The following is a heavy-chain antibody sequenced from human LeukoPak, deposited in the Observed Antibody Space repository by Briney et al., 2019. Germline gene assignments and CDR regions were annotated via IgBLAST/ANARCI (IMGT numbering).Heavy chain of an antibody. CDR3: ARVGIAASWDY. V-gene: IGHV1-8*03. Sequence: ASVKVSCKASGGTFSSYAISWVRQAPGQGLEWMGWMNPNSGNTGYAQKFQGRVTITRNTSISTAYMELSSLRSEDTAVYYCARVGIAASWDYWGQGTLVTVSS. CDR2: MNPNSGNT. J-gene: IGHJ4*02. CDR1: GGTFSSYA. D-gene: IGHD6-13*01.